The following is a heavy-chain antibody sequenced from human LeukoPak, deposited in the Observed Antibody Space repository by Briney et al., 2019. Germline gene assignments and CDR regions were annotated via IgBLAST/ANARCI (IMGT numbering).Heavy chain of an antibody. V-gene: IGHV3-23*01. D-gene: IGHD2-8*01. J-gene: IGHJ6*03. CDR2: ISGPGGST. Sequence: PGGSLRLSCVASGLTFSSNAMKWVRQAPGKGLEWVSTISGPGGSTYYGDSVKGRFTISRDNSKNTVYLQMNSLRAEDTAVYYCAKGYCTNGVCYAEGYYMDVWGKGTTVTVSS. CDR1: GLTFSSNA. CDR3: AKGYCTNGVCYAEGYYMDV.